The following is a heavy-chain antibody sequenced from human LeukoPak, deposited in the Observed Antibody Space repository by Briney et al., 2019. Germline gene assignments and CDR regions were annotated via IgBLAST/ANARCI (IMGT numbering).Heavy chain of an antibody. D-gene: IGHD3-22*01. CDR2: IRYDGSNK. J-gene: IGHJ4*02. Sequence: GGSLRLSCAASGFTFSSYGMHWVRQAPGKGLEWVAFIRYDGSNKYYADSVKGRFTISRDNSKNTLYLQMNSLRAEDTAVYYCARGRNSVYYFNVVAPSYFDYWGQGTLVTVSS. CDR1: GFTFSSYG. V-gene: IGHV3-30*02. CDR3: ARGRNSVYYFNVVAPSYFDY.